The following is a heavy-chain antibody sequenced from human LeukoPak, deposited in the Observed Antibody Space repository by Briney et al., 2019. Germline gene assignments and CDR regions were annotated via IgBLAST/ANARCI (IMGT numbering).Heavy chain of an antibody. CDR1: GGSISSGNCY. Sequence: SETLSLTCTVSGGSISSGNCYWSWLRKPAGKGLEWIGRIYTSGSTNYNPSLKSRVTISVDMSKKHFSLRLSPVTAADTAMYYCARGTLYSGWSYYFDYWGQGSQVTVSS. J-gene: IGHJ4*02. D-gene: IGHD6-19*01. V-gene: IGHV4-61*02. CDR3: ARGTLYSGWSYYFDY. CDR2: IYTSGST.